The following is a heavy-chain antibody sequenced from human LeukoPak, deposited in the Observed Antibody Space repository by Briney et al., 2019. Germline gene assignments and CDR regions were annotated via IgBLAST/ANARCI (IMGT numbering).Heavy chain of an antibody. CDR1: GFTFNNYN. D-gene: IGHD3-3*01. V-gene: IGHV3-21*01. J-gene: IGHJ5*02. CDR3: ARCGRMRIFGAAGRTGFNP. Sequence: PGGSLRLSCATSGFTFNNYNMNWVRQAPGRALEWVSSITSSGTYIFYADSVKGRFTISRDNAKNSLYLQMNSLGPEDTAVYYCARCGRMRIFGAAGRTGFNPWGQGTLVIVSS. CDR2: ITSSGTYI.